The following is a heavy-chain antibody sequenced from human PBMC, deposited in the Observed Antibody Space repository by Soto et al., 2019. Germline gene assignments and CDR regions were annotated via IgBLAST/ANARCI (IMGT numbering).Heavy chain of an antibody. J-gene: IGHJ3*02. CDR2: IKEDGTEI. V-gene: IGHV3-7*04. CDR1: GLSFSRYW. Sequence: GGSLRLSCETSGLSFSRYWMSWVRQAPGKGPEWVAIIKEDGTEIYYVDSVRGRFTISRDNAKNSLYLQMNSLTAEDTAVYYWVRKGKNSPRTAFEIWAKGQWSPSPQ. CDR3: VRKGKNSPRTAFEI. D-gene: IGHD3-10*01.